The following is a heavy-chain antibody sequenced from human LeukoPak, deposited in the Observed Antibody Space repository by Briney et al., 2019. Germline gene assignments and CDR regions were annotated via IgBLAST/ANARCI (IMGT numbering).Heavy chain of an antibody. CDR3: ARDPSSSGGSCYPHYYYYGMDV. V-gene: IGHV3-30-3*01. CDR1: GFTFSSYA. Sequence: GGSLRLSCAASGFTFSSYAMHWVRQAPGKGLEWVAVISYDGSNKYYAGSVKGRFTISRDNSKNTLYLQMNSLRAEDTAVYYCARDPSSSGGSCYPHYYYYGMDVWGQGTTVTVSS. CDR2: ISYDGSNK. J-gene: IGHJ6*02. D-gene: IGHD2-15*01.